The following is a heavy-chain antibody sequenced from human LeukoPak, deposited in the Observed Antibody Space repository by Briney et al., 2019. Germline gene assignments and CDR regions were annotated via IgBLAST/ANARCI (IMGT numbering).Heavy chain of an antibody. J-gene: IGHJ6*03. CDR2: IYYSGST. D-gene: IGHD6-13*01. CDR3: AREWRSSSWYFDGYYYYYYMDV. Sequence: SETLSLTCTVSGGSISSYYWSWIRQPPGKGLEWIGYIYYSGSTNYNPSLKSRVTISVDTSKNQFSLKLSSVTAADTAVYYCAREWRSSSWYFDGYYYYYYMDVWGKGTTVTVSS. CDR1: GGSISSYY. V-gene: IGHV4-59*01.